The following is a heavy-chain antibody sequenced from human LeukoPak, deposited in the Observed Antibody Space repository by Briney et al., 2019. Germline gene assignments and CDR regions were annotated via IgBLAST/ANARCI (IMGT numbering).Heavy chain of an antibody. CDR1: GFTFSSYA. J-gene: IGHJ4*02. V-gene: IGHV3-30*14. D-gene: IGHD6-6*01. CDR2: ISYDGSNK. CDR3: ASGKYSTSSLDY. Sequence: GGSLRLSCAASGFTFSSYAMHWVRQAPGKGLEWVAVISYDGSNKYYADSVKGRFTISRNNSKNTQYLQMNSLRVEDTAVYYCASGKYSTSSLDYWGQGTLVTVSS.